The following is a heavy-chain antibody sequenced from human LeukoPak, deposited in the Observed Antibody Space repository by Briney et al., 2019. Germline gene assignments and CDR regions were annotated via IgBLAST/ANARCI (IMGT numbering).Heavy chain of an antibody. D-gene: IGHD5-12*01. CDR1: GGSINSGGYS. Sequence: SETLSLTCAVSGGSINSGGYSWSWIRQPPGKGLEWIGYIYHSGSTYYNPSLKSRVTISVDRSKNQFSLKLSSVTAADTAVYYCATLGSVDYWGQGTLVTVSS. CDR2: IYHSGST. V-gene: IGHV4-30-2*01. CDR3: ATLGSVDY. J-gene: IGHJ4*02.